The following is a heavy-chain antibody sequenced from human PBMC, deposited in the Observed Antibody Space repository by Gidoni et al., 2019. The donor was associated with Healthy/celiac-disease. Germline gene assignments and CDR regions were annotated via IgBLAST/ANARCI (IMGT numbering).Heavy chain of an antibody. D-gene: IGHD6-13*01. CDR3: AKVGLKWAGIAAAGGIDY. CDR1: GFTFSTYA. CDR2: ISGSGGST. V-gene: IGHV3-23*01. Sequence: EVQLLESGGGLVQPGGSLRLSCAASGFTFSTYAMSWVRQAPGKGLEWVSAISGSGGSTYYADSVKGRFTISRDNSKNTLYLQMNSLRAEDTAVYYCAKVGLKWAGIAAAGGIDYWGQGTLVTVSS. J-gene: IGHJ4*02.